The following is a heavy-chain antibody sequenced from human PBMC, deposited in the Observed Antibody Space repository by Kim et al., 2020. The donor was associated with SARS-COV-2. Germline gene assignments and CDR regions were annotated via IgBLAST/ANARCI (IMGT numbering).Heavy chain of an antibody. CDR2: INVGNGNT. CDR3: ARATGSGSYLLDF. Sequence: ASVKVSCKASGYTFTSHAMHWVRQAPGQRLEWMGFINVGNGNTKYSEKFQGRVTITRDTSANTAYMELSSLRSEDTALYYCARATGSGSYLLDFWGQGTLVTVSS. J-gene: IGHJ4*02. D-gene: IGHD3-10*01. V-gene: IGHV1-3*01. CDR1: GYTFTSHA.